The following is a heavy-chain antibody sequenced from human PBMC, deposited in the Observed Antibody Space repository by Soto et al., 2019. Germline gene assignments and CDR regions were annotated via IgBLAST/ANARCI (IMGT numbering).Heavy chain of an antibody. D-gene: IGHD2-21*01. CDR1: GGTLSSET. J-gene: IGHJ6*03. CDR2: IIPLLGIG. V-gene: IGHV1-69*08. Sequence: QVQLVQSGPEVKKSGSSVKVSCKVSGGTLSSETISWLRQAPGQGLEWMGRIIPLLGIGNYAQKFQGRVTITEDISTNTGYMELSSLTSQDTAIYYCAREEGYYKMGTFPVYSMDVWGNGTPVTVSS. CDR3: AREEGYYKMGTFPVYSMDV.